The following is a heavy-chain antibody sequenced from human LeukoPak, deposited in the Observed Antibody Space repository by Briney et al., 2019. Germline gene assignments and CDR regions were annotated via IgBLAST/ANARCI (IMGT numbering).Heavy chain of an antibody. J-gene: IGHJ4*02. Sequence: QPGGSLRLSCAASGFTFSSYAMSWVRQAPGKGLEWVSAISGSGGSTYYADSVKVRFTISRDNSKNTLYLQMNSLRAEDTAVYYCAKVYSNADIVVDPPDDYWGQGTLVTVSS. CDR1: GFTFSSYA. CDR2: ISGSGGST. D-gene: IGHD2-2*01. CDR3: AKVYSNADIVVDPPDDY. V-gene: IGHV3-23*01.